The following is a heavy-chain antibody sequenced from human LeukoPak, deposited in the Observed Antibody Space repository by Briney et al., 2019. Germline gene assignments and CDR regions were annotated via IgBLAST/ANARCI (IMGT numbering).Heavy chain of an antibody. V-gene: IGHV3-9*01. D-gene: IGHD6-19*01. CDR3: AKAPYSSGWYMPFDP. Sequence: GGSLRLSCAASGFTFDDYAMHWVRHAPGKGLEWVSGISWNSGSIGYADSVKGRFTISRDNAKNSLYLQMNSLRAEDTALYYCAKAPYSSGWYMPFDPWGQGTLVTVSS. J-gene: IGHJ5*02. CDR2: ISWNSGSI. CDR1: GFTFDDYA.